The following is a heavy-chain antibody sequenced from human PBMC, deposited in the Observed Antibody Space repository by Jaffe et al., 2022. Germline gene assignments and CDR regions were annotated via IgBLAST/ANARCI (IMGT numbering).Heavy chain of an antibody. CDR1: GGSISSSNW. CDR3: ARDSGVATIFGVVISSNWFDP. CDR2: IYHSGST. V-gene: IGHV4-4*02. Sequence: QVQLQESGPGLVKPSGTLSLTCAVSGGSISSSNWWSWVRQPPGKGLEWIGEIYHSGSTNYNPSLKSRVTISVDKSKNQFSLKLSSVTAADTAVYYCARDSGVATIFGVVISSNWFDPWGQGTLVTVSS. D-gene: IGHD3-3*01. J-gene: IGHJ5*02.